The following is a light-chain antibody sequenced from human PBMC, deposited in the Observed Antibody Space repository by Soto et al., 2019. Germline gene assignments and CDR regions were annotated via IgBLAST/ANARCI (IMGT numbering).Light chain of an antibody. J-gene: IGKJ2*01. CDR3: QQYGSSPLYT. Sequence: EIVLTQSPGTLSLSPGERATLSCRASQSVSSSYLAWYQRKPGQAPGLLIYGASSRATGIPDRFSGSGSGTDFTLTISRLEPEDFAVYYCQQYGSSPLYTFGQGTKLEIK. CDR2: GAS. CDR1: QSVSSSY. V-gene: IGKV3-20*01.